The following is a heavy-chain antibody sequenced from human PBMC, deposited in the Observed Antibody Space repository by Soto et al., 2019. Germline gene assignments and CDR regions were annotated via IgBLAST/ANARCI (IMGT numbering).Heavy chain of an antibody. CDR1: GFNFRAYD. V-gene: IGHV3-23*01. CDR2: ITGGDRVRT. Sequence: TGGSLRLSCAGSGFNFRAYDMSWVRQAPGKGLEWVSTITGGDRVRTNYADSVKGRLTISRDNSNNTLYLQIHSLRAEDTAMYYCAKDWGYSNYDPFDIWGQGTMVTVSS. D-gene: IGHD4-4*01. CDR3: AKDWGYSNYDPFDI. J-gene: IGHJ3*02.